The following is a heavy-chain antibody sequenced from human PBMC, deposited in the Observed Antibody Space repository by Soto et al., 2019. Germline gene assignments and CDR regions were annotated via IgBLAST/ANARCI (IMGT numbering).Heavy chain of an antibody. CDR2: IIPIFGTA. V-gene: IGHV1-69*06. CDR3: ARDRSYSSSWYVDP. D-gene: IGHD6-13*01. CDR1: GGTFSSYA. J-gene: IGHJ5*02. Sequence: SVKVSCKASGGTFSSYAISWVRQAPGQGLEWMGGIIPIFGTANYAQKFQGRVTITADKSTSTAYMELSSLRSEDTAVYYCARDRSYSSSWYVDPWGQGTMVTVSS.